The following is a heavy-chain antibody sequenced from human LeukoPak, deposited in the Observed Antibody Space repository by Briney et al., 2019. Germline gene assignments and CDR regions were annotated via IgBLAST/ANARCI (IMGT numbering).Heavy chain of an antibody. CDR1: GFTFSSYA. CDR2: IYYSGST. J-gene: IGHJ4*02. V-gene: IGHV4-39*07. Sequence: GSLRLSCAASGFTFSSYAMSWVRQPPGKGLEWIGSIYYSGSTYYNPSLKSRVTISVDTSKNQFSLKLSSVTAADTAVYYCAREDSGYDYFDYWGQGTLVTVSS. CDR3: AREDSGYDYFDY. D-gene: IGHD5-12*01.